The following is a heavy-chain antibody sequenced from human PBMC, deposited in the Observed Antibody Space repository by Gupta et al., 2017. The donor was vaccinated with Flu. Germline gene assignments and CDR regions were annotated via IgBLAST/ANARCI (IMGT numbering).Heavy chain of an antibody. Sequence: SGSTNYNPSLKSRVTISVDTSKNQFSLKLSSVTAADTAVYYCARTLFLDYWGQGTLVTVSS. D-gene: IGHD3-3*01. CDR2: SGST. V-gene: IGHV4-34*01. CDR3: ARTLFLDY. J-gene: IGHJ4*02.